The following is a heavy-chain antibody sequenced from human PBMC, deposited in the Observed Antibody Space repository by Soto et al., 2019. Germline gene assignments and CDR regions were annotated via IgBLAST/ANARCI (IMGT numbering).Heavy chain of an antibody. CDR1: GYTFTSYG. CDR3: ARGRWNWNYDLFDY. D-gene: IGHD1-7*01. Sequence: ASVKVSCTASGYTFTSYGISWVRQAPGQGLEWMGWISAYNGNTNYAQKLQGRVTMTTDTSTSTAYMELRSLRSDDTAVYYCARGRWNWNYDLFDYWGQGTLVTVSS. CDR2: ISAYNGNT. V-gene: IGHV1-18*01. J-gene: IGHJ4*02.